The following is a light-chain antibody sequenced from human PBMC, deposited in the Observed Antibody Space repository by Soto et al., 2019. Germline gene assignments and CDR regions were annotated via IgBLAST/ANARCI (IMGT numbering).Light chain of an antibody. CDR2: RTS. V-gene: IGKV3-15*01. CDR3: QHYNNWPRAT. CDR1: QSISSN. J-gene: IGKJ4*01. Sequence: EIVMTQSPATLFVSPGERATLSCRASQSISSNLAWYQQKPGQAPRLLMFRTSSRATGFPARFSGSGSGTEFNLTISSLQSEDFGVYYCQHYNNWPRATFGGGTKVDIK.